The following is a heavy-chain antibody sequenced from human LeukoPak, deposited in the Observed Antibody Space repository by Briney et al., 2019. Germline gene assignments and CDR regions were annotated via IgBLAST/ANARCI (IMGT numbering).Heavy chain of an antibody. CDR3: ARGIAVAGDFDY. CDR2: ISYDGSNK. J-gene: IGHJ4*02. Sequence: GWSLRLSCAASGFTFSNYAMHWVRQAPGKGLAGVAVISYDGSNKYYADSVKGRFTISRDNSKNTLYLQMNSLRAEDTAVYYCARGIAVAGDFDYWGQGTLVTVSS. D-gene: IGHD6-19*01. CDR1: GFTFSNYA. V-gene: IGHV3-30*04.